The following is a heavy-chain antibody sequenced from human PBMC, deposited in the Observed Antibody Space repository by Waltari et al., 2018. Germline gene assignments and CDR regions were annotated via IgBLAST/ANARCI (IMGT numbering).Heavy chain of an antibody. V-gene: IGHV4-61*02. CDR2: IYTSGST. Sequence: QVQLQESGPGLVKPSQTLSLTCTVSGGSISSGSYYWSWLRQPAGKGLEWIGRIYTSGSTNYNPSLKSRVTISVDTSKNQFSLKLSSVTAADTAVYYCARGRDGYNFGYWGQGTLVTVSS. J-gene: IGHJ4*02. CDR1: GGSISSGSYY. D-gene: IGHD5-12*01. CDR3: ARGRDGYNFGY.